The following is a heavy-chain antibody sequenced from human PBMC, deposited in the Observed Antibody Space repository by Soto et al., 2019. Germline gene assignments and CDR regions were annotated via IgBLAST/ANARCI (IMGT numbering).Heavy chain of an antibody. CDR1: GCLFNGDA. CDR2: MSHDGTNT. V-gene: IGHV3-30-3*01. Sequence: GGTLRLSYTTSGCLFNGDAMHWVRQAPGEGLEWVAVMSHDGTNTYYADSVKGRFTISRDNPKNTLYLQMNTLRTDDTAVYYCARPGSGYDVLTGHYFYYYHAMDVWGQGTTVTVSS. J-gene: IGHJ6*02. CDR3: ARPGSGYDVLTGHYFYYYHAMDV. D-gene: IGHD3-9*01.